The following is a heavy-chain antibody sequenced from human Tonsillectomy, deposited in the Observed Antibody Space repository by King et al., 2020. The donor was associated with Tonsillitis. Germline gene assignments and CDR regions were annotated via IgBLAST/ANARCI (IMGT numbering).Heavy chain of an antibody. CDR2: IYSGGST. CDR3: ARDCSSTSCSNDAFDI. Sequence: VQLVQSGGGLIQPGGSLRLSCAASGFTVSSNYMSWVRQAPGKGLEWVSVIYSGGSTYYADSVKGRFTISRDNSKNTLYLQMNSLRAEDTAVYYCARDCSSTSCSNDAFDIWGQGTMVTVSS. V-gene: IGHV3-53*01. D-gene: IGHD2-2*01. CDR1: GFTVSSNY. J-gene: IGHJ3*02.